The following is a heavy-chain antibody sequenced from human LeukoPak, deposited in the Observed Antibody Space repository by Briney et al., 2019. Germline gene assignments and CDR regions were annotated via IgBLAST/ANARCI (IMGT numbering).Heavy chain of an antibody. V-gene: IGHV3-23*01. CDR3: AKEQWFGNDYYYYYGMDV. CDR2: ISGSGGST. CDR1: GFTFSSYA. Sequence: GGSLRLSCAASGFTFSSYAMSRVRQAPGKGLEWVSAISGSGGSTYYADSVKGRFTISRDNSKNTLYLQMNSLRAEDTAVYYCAKEQWFGNDYYYYYGMDVWGQGTTVTVSS. D-gene: IGHD3-10*01. J-gene: IGHJ6*02.